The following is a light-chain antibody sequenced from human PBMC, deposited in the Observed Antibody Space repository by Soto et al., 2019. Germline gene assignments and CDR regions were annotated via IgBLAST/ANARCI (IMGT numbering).Light chain of an antibody. CDR1: QSVSSSY. V-gene: IGKV3-20*01. CDR2: GAS. Sequence: ENVLTQSPGTLSLSPGERATLSCRASQSVSSSYLAWYQQKPGQAPRLLIYGASTRATGIPDRFSGSGSGTDFTLTSSRLEPEDFAVYYCQQYGSSPWTFGQGTKVEIK. J-gene: IGKJ1*01. CDR3: QQYGSSPWT.